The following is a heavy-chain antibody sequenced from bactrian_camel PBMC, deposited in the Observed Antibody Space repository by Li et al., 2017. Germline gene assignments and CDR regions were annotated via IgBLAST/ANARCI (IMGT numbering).Heavy chain of an antibody. J-gene: IGHJ6*01. CDR3: AARGPYCYTKLSVADFTY. Sequence: VQLVESGGGSVQAGGSLRLSCLIAGYRDSSVCMAWFRQAPGKEREGVARIYTSSGNTYYADSAKGRFTISQDNAKNTVYLQMNSLKPEDTAMYYCAARGPYCYTKLSVADFTYWGQGTQVTV. CDR2: IYTSSGNT. D-gene: IGHD2*01. V-gene: IGHV3S40*01. CDR1: GYRDSSVC.